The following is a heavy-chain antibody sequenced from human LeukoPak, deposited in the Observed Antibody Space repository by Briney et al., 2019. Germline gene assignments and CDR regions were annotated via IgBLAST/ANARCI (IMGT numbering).Heavy chain of an antibody. Sequence: SGTLSLTCAVSGGSISSGGYSWSWIRQPPGKGLEWIGYIYHSGSTYYNPSLKSRVTISVDRSKNQFSLKLSSVTAADTAVYYCARLDYSNYWFDPWGQGTLVTVSS. CDR3: ARLDYSNYWFDP. V-gene: IGHV4-30-2*01. CDR1: GGSISSGGYS. J-gene: IGHJ5*02. D-gene: IGHD4-11*01. CDR2: IYHSGST.